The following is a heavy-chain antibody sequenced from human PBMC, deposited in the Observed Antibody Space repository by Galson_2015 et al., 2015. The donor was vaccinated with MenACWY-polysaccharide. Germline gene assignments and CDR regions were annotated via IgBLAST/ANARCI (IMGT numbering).Heavy chain of an antibody. D-gene: IGHD3-22*01. CDR1: GFNFGDYG. CDR3: PRFSAYYQDCSGSFDAFGI. CDR2: IRSKAYGGTP. V-gene: IGHV3-49*03. Sequence: SLRLSCAASGFNFGDYGMIWIRQAPGKGLEWIRLIRSKAYGGTPESAASVKGRFTMSRDDSKRIAYLQMNSLNTEDTAVYYCPRFSAYYQDCSGSFDAFGIWGQGTMVAVSS. J-gene: IGHJ3*02.